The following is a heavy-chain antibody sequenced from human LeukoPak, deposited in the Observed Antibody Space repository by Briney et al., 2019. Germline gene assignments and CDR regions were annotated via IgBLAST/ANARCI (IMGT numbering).Heavy chain of an antibody. CDR2: ISGSGGST. CDR3: ANLLTTAGDYYYGMDV. J-gene: IGHJ6*02. D-gene: IGHD2-21*02. CDR1: GFTFSSYW. V-gene: IGHV3-23*01. Sequence: GGSLRLSCAASGFTFSSYWMSWVRQAPGKGLEWVSAISGSGGSTYYADSVKGRFTISRDNSKNTLYLQMNSLRAEDTAVYYCANLLTTAGDYYYGMDVWGQGTTVTVSS.